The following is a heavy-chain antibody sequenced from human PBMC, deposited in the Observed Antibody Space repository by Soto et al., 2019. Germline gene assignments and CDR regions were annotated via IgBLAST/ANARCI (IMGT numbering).Heavy chain of an antibody. D-gene: IGHD5-18*01. CDR1: GGSISSYY. Sequence: SETLSLTCTVSGGSISSYYWSWIRQPPGKGLEWIGYIYYSGSTNYNPSLKSRVTISVDTSKNQFSLKLSSVTAADTAVYYCARGPIQLRWLDPWGQGTLVTVSS. J-gene: IGHJ5*02. CDR2: IYYSGST. V-gene: IGHV4-59*08. CDR3: ARGPIQLRWLDP.